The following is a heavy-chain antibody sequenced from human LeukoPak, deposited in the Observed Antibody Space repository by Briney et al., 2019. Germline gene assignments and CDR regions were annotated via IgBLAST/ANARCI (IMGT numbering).Heavy chain of an antibody. D-gene: IGHD3-3*01. Sequence: SETLSLTCTVSGGSINSYYWSWVRQPPGKGLEWIGYIFYSGSTKYDPSLESRVTISVDTSKNQFSLKLSSVTAADTAVYYCARGIGDFWSGYHSTYNWFDPWGQGTLVTVSS. CDR1: GGSINSYY. CDR3: ARGIGDFWSGYHSTYNWFDP. J-gene: IGHJ5*02. CDR2: IFYSGST. V-gene: IGHV4-59*12.